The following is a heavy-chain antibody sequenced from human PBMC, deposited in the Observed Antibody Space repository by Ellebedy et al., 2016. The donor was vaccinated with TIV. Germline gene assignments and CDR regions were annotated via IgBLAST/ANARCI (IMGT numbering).Heavy chain of an antibody. J-gene: IGHJ3*02. CDR3: ARSANGLDPNYYDATGYAFDI. CDR1: GGTFSIYA. V-gene: IGHV1-69*13. Sequence: ASVKVSXXASGGTFSIYAISWVRQTHGQGLELMGGFIPLFGTRNYAQKFQGRVTITADDSTSTAYMELRSLGSDDTAVYYCARSANGLDPNYYDATGYAFDIWGQGTMVTVSA. D-gene: IGHD3-22*01. CDR2: FIPLFGTR.